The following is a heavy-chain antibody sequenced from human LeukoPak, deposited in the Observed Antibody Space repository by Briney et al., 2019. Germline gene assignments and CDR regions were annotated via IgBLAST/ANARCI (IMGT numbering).Heavy chain of an antibody. CDR3: ARGRREYYFDY. CDR1: GGSFSGYY. CDR2: INHSGST. D-gene: IGHD3-10*01. V-gene: IGHV4-34*01. J-gene: IGHJ4*02. Sequence: SETLSLTCAVYGGSFSGYYWSWIRQPPGKGLERIGEINHSGSTNYNPSLKSRVTVSVDTSKNQFSLKLSSVTAADTAVYYCARGRREYYFDYWGQRTLVTVSS.